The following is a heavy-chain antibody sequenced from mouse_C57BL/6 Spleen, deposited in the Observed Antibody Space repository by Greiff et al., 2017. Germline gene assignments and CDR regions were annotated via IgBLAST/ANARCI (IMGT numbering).Heavy chain of an antibody. V-gene: IGHV1-85*01. CDR3: ARRWDGFAY. D-gene: IGHD4-1*01. Sequence: VQLQQSGPELVKPGASVKLSCKASGYTFTSYDINWVKQRPGQGLEWIGWIYPGDGSTKYNEKFKGKATLTVDTSSSTAYMELHSLTSEDSAVYFCARRWDGFAYWGQGTLVTVSA. J-gene: IGHJ3*01. CDR1: GYTFTSYD. CDR2: IYPGDGST.